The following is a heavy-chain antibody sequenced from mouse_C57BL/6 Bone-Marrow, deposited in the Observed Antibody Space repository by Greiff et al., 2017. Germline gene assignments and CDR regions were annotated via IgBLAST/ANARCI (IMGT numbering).Heavy chain of an antibody. J-gene: IGHJ2*01. CDR3: ARGDSSGYDY. Sequence: VQLQQSGAELVRPGTSVKMSCKASGYTFTNYWIGWAKQRPGHGLEWIGDIYPGGGYTNYNKKFKGKATLTADKSSSTAYMQFSSLTSEDSAIYYCARGDSSGYDYWGQGTTLTVSS. CDR2: IYPGGGYT. V-gene: IGHV1-63*01. D-gene: IGHD3-2*02. CDR1: GYTFTNYW.